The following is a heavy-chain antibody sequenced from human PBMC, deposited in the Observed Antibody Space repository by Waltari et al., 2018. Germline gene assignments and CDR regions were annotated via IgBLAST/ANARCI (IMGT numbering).Heavy chain of an antibody. CDR1: KGTLSAYA. V-gene: IGHV1-69*01. J-gene: IGHJ4*02. Sequence: QLQLVQSGAEVRKPGSSVKVSCKASKGTLSAYAINWIRQAPGQGLEWMGGVIPMFGITNYAHKFQGRISIVADATTNTAYMEVTTLTSEDTAVYYCAREGEQLASFDSWGQGTLVTVSS. D-gene: IGHD1-1*01. CDR2: VIPMFGIT. CDR3: AREGEQLASFDS.